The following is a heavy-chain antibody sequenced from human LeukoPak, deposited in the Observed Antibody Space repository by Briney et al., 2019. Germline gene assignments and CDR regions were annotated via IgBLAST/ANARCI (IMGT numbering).Heavy chain of an antibody. V-gene: IGHV3-11*06. CDR2: ISSGSTYT. J-gene: IGHJ5*02. CDR1: GFTFSDYY. D-gene: IGHD6-19*01. Sequence: GGSLRLSCAASGFTFSDYYMSWIRQAPGQGLEWVSYISSGSTYTNYADSVKGRFTISRDNAKNSLYLQMNSMRAEDTAVYYCARVSSSSTNWFDPWGQGTLVIVSS. CDR3: ARVSSSSTNWFDP.